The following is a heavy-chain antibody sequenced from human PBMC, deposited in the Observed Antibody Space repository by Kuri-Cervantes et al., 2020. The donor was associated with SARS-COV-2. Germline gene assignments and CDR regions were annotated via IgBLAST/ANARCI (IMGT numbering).Heavy chain of an antibody. V-gene: IGHV3-33*01. CDR2: IWYDGSSK. Sequence: GESLKISCAASGFTFSSYGMHWVRQAPGKGLEWVAVIWYDGSSKYYADSVKGRFTISRDNSKNTLYLQMNSLRAEDTAVYYCARDGVADYYYYYMDVWGKGTTVTVSS. J-gene: IGHJ6*03. CDR3: ARDGVADYYYYYMDV. D-gene: IGHD2-15*01. CDR1: GFTFSSYG.